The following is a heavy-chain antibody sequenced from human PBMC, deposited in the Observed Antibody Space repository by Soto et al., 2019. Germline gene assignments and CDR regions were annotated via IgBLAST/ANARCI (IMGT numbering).Heavy chain of an antibody. CDR2: INPTLGTT. J-gene: IGHJ4*02. Sequence: QVQLVQSGAEVRKPGSSVKVSCKTSGATFTSYAFNWVRQAPGQGLEWMGGINPTLGTTHYAQRFQGRLTIYADESRTIVNMGLSNLTPDDTAVYYCARLRSDCGGGTCSGSFWGQGTLVTVSS. V-gene: IGHV1-69*01. CDR1: GATFTSYA. CDR3: ARLRSDCGGGTCSGSF. D-gene: IGHD2-15*01.